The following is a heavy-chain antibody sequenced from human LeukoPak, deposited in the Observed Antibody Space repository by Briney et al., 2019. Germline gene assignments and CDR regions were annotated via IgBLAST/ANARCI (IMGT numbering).Heavy chain of an antibody. CDR1: GYTFTSYG. CDR3: ARGSRLPALPIQLWLLEDGDY. J-gene: IGHJ4*02. Sequence: ASVKVSCKASGYTFTSYGISWVRQAPGQGLEWMGWINPNSGGTNYAQKFQGRVTMTRDTSISTAYMELSRLRSDDTAAYYCARGSRLPALPIQLWLLEDGDYWGQGTLVTVSS. V-gene: IGHV1-2*02. CDR2: INPNSGGT. D-gene: IGHD5-18*01.